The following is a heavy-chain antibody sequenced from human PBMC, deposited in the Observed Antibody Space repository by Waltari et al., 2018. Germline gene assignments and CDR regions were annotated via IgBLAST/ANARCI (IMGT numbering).Heavy chain of an antibody. CDR3: ARKIGGSWDWFAFDI. V-gene: IGHV1-3*01. Sequence: QVQLVQSGAEVKKPGASVKVSCKASGYTFTSYAMHWVRQAPGQRLEWMGWINAGNGNTKYSQKCQGRVTITRDTSASTAYMELSSLRSEDTAVYYCARKIGGSWDWFAFDIWGQGTMVTVSS. CDR2: INAGNGNT. J-gene: IGHJ3*02. D-gene: IGHD2-15*01. CDR1: GYTFTSYA.